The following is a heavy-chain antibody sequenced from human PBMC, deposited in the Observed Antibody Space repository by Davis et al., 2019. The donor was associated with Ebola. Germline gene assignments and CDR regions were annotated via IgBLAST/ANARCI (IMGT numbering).Heavy chain of an antibody. Sequence: PGGSLRLSCAASGFTFSRYAMSWVRQSPGTGMEWVSAISGSGGSTYYADSVKGRFTISRDNSKNTLYLQMNSLRAEDTAVYYCARAPPYGSGSYPRPFDYWGQGTLVTVSS. J-gene: IGHJ4*02. CDR3: ARAPPYGSGSYPRPFDY. CDR1: GFTFSRYA. CDR2: ISGSGGST. V-gene: IGHV3-23*01. D-gene: IGHD3-10*01.